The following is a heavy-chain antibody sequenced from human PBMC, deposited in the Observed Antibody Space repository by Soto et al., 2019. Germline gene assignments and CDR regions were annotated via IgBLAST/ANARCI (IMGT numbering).Heavy chain of an antibody. Sequence: ASVKVSCKASGNTFASHGFSWVRQAPGQGLEWMGWISGFNGQTNYALKFQGRVTLTTDASTSTAYMELRSLRSDDTAVCFCARGDPRGGQVVRDYWGQGTRVTVSS. CDR3: ARGDPRGGQVVRDY. V-gene: IGHV1-18*01. J-gene: IGHJ4*02. CDR2: ISGFNGQT. D-gene: IGHD3-10*01. CDR1: GNTFASHG.